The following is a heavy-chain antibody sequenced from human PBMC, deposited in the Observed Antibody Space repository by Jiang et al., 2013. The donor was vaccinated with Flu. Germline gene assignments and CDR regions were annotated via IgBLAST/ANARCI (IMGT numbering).Heavy chain of an antibody. D-gene: IGHD3-10*01. CDR3: ARHSGVRGVIPYPLYFDY. V-gene: IGHV5-51*01. J-gene: IGHJ4*02. CDR1: GYSFTSYW. Sequence: GAEVKKPGESLKISCKGSGYSFTSYWIGWVRQMPGKGLEWMGIIYPGDSDTRYSPSFQGQVTISADKSISTAYLQWSSLKASDTAMYYCARHSGVRGVIPYPLYFDYWGQGTLVTVSS. CDR2: IYPGDSDT.